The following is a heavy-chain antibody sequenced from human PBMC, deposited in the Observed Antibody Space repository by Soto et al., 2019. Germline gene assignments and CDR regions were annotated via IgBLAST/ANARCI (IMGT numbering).Heavy chain of an antibody. CDR3: ARDNGYYDF. Sequence: QIQMVQSGAEVKQPGASVKISCKTSGYTFSSYSINWVRQAPGQGLEWMSWISTTSGNTHYAERVQGRVTVALDKSARTAFMEMWGLTSDDTAVYFSARDNGYYDFWGQGTLVTVSS. J-gene: IGHJ4*02. V-gene: IGHV1-18*01. CDR1: GYTFSSYS. CDR2: ISTTSGNT. D-gene: IGHD2-8*01.